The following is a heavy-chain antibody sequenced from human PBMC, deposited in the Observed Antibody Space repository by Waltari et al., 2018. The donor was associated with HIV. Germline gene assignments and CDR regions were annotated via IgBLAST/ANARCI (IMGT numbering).Heavy chain of an antibody. Sequence: QVQLVHSGPQVRKPGSSVQVSCKASGGAFISYRITWVRQAPGQGLECVGRIIPMSATSNKAQKFQGRVTITADPSTSTAYMELTSLRSEDTAVYYCASARETMGVDFAFWGQGTLVNVSS. V-gene: IGHV1-69*15. D-gene: IGHD3-16*01. CDR2: IIPMSATS. CDR3: ASARETMGVDFAF. CDR1: GGAFISYR. J-gene: IGHJ4*02.